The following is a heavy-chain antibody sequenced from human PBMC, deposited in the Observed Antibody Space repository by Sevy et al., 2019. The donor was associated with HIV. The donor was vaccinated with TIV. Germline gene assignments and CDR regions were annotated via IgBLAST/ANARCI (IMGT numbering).Heavy chain of an antibody. J-gene: IGHJ3*01. CDR2: ISSSSSFR. CDR1: GFTFGDYY. Sequence: GGSLRLSCVGSGFTFGDYYISWIRQAPGKGLECVAYISSSSSFRNYTDSVRGRFTISRDNAKNEVFLQMNSLRAEDTGVYYCARGAYDVWGQGTTVTVSS. CDR3: ARGAYDV. V-gene: IGHV3-11*06.